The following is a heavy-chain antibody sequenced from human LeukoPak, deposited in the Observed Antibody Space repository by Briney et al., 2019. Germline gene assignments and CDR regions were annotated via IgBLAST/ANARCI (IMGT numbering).Heavy chain of an antibody. V-gene: IGHV1-69*01. D-gene: IGHD6-13*01. CDR2: IIPIFGTA. Sequence: ASVKVSCKASGGTFSSYAISWVRQAPAQGLEWMGGIIPIFGTANYAQKFQGRVTITADESTSTAYMELSSLRSEDTAVYYCARSTYSSSWFTDYFDYWGQGTLVTVSS. J-gene: IGHJ4*02. CDR1: GGTFSSYA. CDR3: ARSTYSSSWFTDYFDY.